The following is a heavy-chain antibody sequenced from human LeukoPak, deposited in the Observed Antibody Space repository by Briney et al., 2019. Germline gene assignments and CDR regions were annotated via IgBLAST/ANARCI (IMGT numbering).Heavy chain of an antibody. V-gene: IGHV3-23*01. D-gene: IGHD2-2*01. CDR3: AKDCSSTSCYRSGGY. CDR1: GFTFSSYA. CDR2: ISGSGGST. J-gene: IGHJ4*02. Sequence: GGALRLSCAASGFTFSSYAMSWVRQAPGKGLEWVSAISGSGGSTYYADSVKGRFTISRDNSKNTLYLQMNSLRAEDTAVYYCAKDCSSTSCYRSGGYWGQGTLVTVSS.